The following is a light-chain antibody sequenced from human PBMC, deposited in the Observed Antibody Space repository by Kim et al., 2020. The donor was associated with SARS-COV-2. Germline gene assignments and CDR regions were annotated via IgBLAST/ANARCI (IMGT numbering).Light chain of an antibody. CDR2: AAS. V-gene: IGKV1-39*01. Sequence: DIQMTQSPSSLSASVGDRVTITCRASQSISSYLNWYQQKPGKAPKLLIYAASSLQSGVPSRFSGSGSGTDFTLTISSLQPEDFATYYCKQSYSTPITFGEGTRRGIK. CDR3: KQSYSTPIT. CDR1: QSISSY. J-gene: IGKJ5*01.